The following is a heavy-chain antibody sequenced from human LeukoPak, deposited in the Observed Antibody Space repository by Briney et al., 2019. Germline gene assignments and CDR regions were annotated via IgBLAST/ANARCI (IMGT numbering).Heavy chain of an antibody. CDR1: GGSISSGGYY. V-gene: IGHV4-31*03. CDR2: IYYSGST. D-gene: IGHD3-10*01. J-gene: IGHJ6*03. CDR3: AREYYYGSGSYYPNHYYYYYMDV. Sequence: SETLSLTCTASGGSISSGGYYWSWIRQHPGKGLEWIGYIYYSGSTYYNPSLKSRVTISVDTSKNQFSLKLSSVTAADTAVYYCAREYYYGSGSYYPNHYYYYYMDVWGKGTTVTVSS.